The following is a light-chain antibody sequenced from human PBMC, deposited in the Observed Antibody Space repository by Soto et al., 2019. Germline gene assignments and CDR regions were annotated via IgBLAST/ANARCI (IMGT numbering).Light chain of an antibody. V-gene: IGLV1-36*01. J-gene: IGLJ3*02. CDR2: YDD. CDR1: QPNIGNNA. Sequence: QSVLTQPPSVSEAPRQRVTISCSGSQPNIGNNAVSWYQQLPGKAPKLLIYYDDLLPSGVSDRFSGSKSGTSASLAISGLQSEDEADYYCAAWDDNLNGRVFGGGTKLTVL. CDR3: AAWDDNLNGRV.